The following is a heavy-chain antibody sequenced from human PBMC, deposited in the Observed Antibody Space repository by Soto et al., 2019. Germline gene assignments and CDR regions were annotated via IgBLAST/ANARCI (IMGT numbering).Heavy chain of an antibody. V-gene: IGHV3-23*01. CDR1: GFTFNNYA. Sequence: SGGSLRLSCAASGFTFNNYAMGWVRQAPGKGLEWVSAITDSGSDTYYLDSVKGRFTISRDNSKNTLYLQMNSLRAEDTAIYYCAKLGSSSWSPHYYFDYWGQGTLVTVSS. D-gene: IGHD2-2*01. CDR3: AKLGSSSWSPHYYFDY. J-gene: IGHJ4*02. CDR2: ITDSGSDT.